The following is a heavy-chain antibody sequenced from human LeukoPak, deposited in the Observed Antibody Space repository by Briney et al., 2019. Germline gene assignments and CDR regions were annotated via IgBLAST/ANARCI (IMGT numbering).Heavy chain of an antibody. CDR3: AKGGSTNFYYGDV. V-gene: IGHV4-59*01. J-gene: IGHJ6*02. D-gene: IGHD2/OR15-2a*01. CDR2: IYDSGST. Sequence: SETLSLTCSVSGGSITNLYWTWIRQPPGKGLEWIGDIYDSGSTRYNTSLESRVTIAVDTSKNQFSLKLSSVTAADTAVYYCAKGGSTNFYYGDVWGQGTTVTVSS. CDR1: GGSITNLY.